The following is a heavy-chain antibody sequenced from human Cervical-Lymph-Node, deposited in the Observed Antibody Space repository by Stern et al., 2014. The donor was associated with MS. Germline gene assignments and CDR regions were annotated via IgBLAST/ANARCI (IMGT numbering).Heavy chain of an antibody. J-gene: IGHJ6*02. CDR3: ARERGYCNDGVCSDYSYGMDV. V-gene: IGHV4-4*07. D-gene: IGHD2-8*01. Sequence: VQLVESGPGLVKPSATLSLICSVSGDSIRNYYWTWIRQPAGQGLEWIGRIYSNGYSNYSSSLMRRVTMSADTSKAPFFLKLYSVTAADTAVYYCARERGYCNDGVCSDYSYGMDVWGQGTTVVASS. CDR1: GDSIRNYY. CDR2: IYSNGYS.